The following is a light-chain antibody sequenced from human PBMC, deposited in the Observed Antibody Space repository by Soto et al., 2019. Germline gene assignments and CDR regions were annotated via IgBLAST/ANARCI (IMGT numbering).Light chain of an antibody. CDR2: DNN. CDR1: SSNIGAGYD. J-gene: IGLJ2*01. CDR3: QAYDSSLSGSQ. V-gene: IGLV1-40*01. Sequence: QSVLTQPPSVSGAPGQRVTISCIGSSSNIGAGYDVHWYQQLPGTAPKLLIYDNNNRPSGVPDRFSGSRSGTSASLAITGLQAEDEAEYYCQAYDSSLSGSQFGGGTKLTVL.